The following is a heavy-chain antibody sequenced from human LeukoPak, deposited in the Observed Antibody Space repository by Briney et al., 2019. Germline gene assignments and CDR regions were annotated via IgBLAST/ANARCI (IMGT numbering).Heavy chain of an antibody. D-gene: IGHD5-18*01. V-gene: IGHV3-66*01. CDR3: TTKRGYSYGYAD. Sequence: PGGSLRLSCADSGFTVSSNYMSWVRQAPGKGLEWLSVIYSGGSTYYADSVKGRFTISRDNSKNTLYLQMNSLRAEDTAVYYCTTKRGYSYGYADWGQGTLVTVSS. J-gene: IGHJ4*02. CDR1: GFTVSSNY. CDR2: IYSGGST.